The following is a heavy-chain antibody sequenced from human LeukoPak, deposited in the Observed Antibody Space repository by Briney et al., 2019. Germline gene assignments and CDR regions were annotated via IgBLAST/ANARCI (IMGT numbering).Heavy chain of an antibody. V-gene: IGHV3-23*01. J-gene: IGHJ5*02. D-gene: IGHD6-19*01. Sequence: GGSLRLSGAASGFTFSSYAVSWVRQVPGKRLEGVSAISGSGGSTYYADSEKGRFTISRDNSKNTLYLRMNSVRAEDTAVYYCAKRAECSGSNWLDPWGQGTLVTVSS. CDR3: AKRAECSGSNWLDP. CDR2: ISGSGGST. CDR1: GFTFSSYA.